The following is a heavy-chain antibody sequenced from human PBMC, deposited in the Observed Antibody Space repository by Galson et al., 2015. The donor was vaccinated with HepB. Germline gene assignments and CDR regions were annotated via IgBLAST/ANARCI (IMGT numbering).Heavy chain of an antibody. Sequence: SVKVSCKVSGYTLTELSMHWVRQAPGKGLEWMGGFDPEDGETIYAQKFQGRVTITADESTSTAYMELSSLRSEDTAVYYCARLYYDFWSGYYPGPYYYYGMDVWGQGTTVTVTS. V-gene: IGHV1-24*01. CDR2: FDPEDGET. CDR3: ARLYYDFWSGYYPGPYYYYGMDV. CDR1: GYTLTELS. D-gene: IGHD3-3*01. J-gene: IGHJ6*02.